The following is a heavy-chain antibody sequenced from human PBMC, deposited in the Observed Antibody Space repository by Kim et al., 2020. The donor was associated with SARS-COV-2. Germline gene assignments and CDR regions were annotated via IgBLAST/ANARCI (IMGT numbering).Heavy chain of an antibody. CDR3: AKDLAVTEQFDY. D-gene: IGHD6-19*01. CDR1: GVTFSSYG. CDR2: IWYDGSNK. Sequence: GGSLRLSCAASGVTFSSYGMHWVRQAPGKGLEWVAVIWYDGSNKYYADSVKGRFTISRDNSKNTLYLQMTSLRADDTAVYYCAKDLAVTEQFDYWGQGTL. J-gene: IGHJ4*02. V-gene: IGHV3-33*06.